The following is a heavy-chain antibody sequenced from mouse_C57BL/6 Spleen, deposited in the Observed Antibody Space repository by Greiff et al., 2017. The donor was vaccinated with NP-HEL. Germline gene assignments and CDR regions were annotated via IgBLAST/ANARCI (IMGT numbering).Heavy chain of an antibody. J-gene: IGHJ3*01. V-gene: IGHV1-26*01. Sequence: VQLQQSGPKLVKPGASVKISCKASGYTFTDYYMNWVKQSHGKSLVWIGDINPNNGGTSYNQKFKGKATLTVDKSSSTAYMELRSLTSEDSAVYYCARGSSGPAWFAYWGQGTLVTVSA. CDR1: GYTFTDYY. CDR2: INPNNGGT. CDR3: ARGSSGPAWFAY. D-gene: IGHD3-2*02.